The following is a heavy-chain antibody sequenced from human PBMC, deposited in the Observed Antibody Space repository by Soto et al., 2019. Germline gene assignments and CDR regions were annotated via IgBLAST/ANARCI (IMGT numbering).Heavy chain of an antibody. J-gene: IGHJ4*02. CDR2: IYSAGTT. CDR1: GFIVSSYY. Sequence: PVGSLRLSCAASGFIVSSYYMTWVRQAPGKGLEWVSVIYSAGTTSYADSVKGRFTISRDNSKNTLYLLMNSLRAEDTAVYYCARGFYYDSSGYFFSPFDYWGQGTLVTVSS. CDR3: ARGFYYDSSGYFFSPFDY. D-gene: IGHD3-22*01. V-gene: IGHV3-53*01.